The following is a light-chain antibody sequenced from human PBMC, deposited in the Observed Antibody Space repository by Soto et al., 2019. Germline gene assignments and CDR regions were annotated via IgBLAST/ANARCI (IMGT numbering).Light chain of an antibody. CDR2: GTS. CDR1: QSVSGNY. Sequence: IALKYSPGALALSTGDRAILSCRASQSVSGNYLAWYQEKPGQAPRLLIYGTSTRSTGIPDRFIGSGSGTDFTLTITRLEPEDFAVYHCQQYSTSPWTFGQGSNVDVK. CDR3: QQYSTSPWT. V-gene: IGKV3-20*01. J-gene: IGKJ1*01.